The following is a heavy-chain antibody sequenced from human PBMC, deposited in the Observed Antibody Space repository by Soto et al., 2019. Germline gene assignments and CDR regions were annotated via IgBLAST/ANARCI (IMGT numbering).Heavy chain of an antibody. Sequence: QVQLQESGPRLVKPSQTLSLSCSVSGGSIISASYSCNWIRQSPGRGLEWIGHIYSSGSTYYNPYLKSRVSISVDTSNNPFSLKLTSVTAADTAVYCCAREDAARIERWFDAWGQGILVTVSS. V-gene: IGHV4-31*03. CDR3: AREDAARIERWFDA. D-gene: IGHD6-6*01. J-gene: IGHJ5*02. CDR1: GGSIISASYS. CDR2: IYSSGST.